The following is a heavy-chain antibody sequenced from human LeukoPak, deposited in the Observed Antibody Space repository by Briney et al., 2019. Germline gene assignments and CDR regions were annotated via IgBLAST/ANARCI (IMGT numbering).Heavy chain of an antibody. CDR3: ARSHYVGSYSPFDY. CDR1: GYSISSGYF. D-gene: IGHD1-26*01. V-gene: IGHV4-61*02. CDR2: VYTSGST. J-gene: IGHJ4*02. Sequence: SETLSLTCTVSGYSISSGYFWGWIRQPAGKELEWIGRVYTSGSTNYNPSLKSRVTISIDTSTNQFSLKLTSVTAADTAVYYCARSHYVGSYSPFDYWGQGTLVTVSS.